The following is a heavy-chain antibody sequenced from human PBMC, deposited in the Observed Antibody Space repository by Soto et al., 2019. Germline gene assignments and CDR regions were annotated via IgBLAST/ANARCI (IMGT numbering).Heavy chain of an antibody. V-gene: IGHV4-59*01. CDR3: ARRITGTTYDN. CDR1: GGSISSYY. Sequence: SETLSLTCTVSGGSISSYYWSWIRQPPGKGLEWIGYIYYSGSTNYNPSLKNRVTISVDTSMTQFSLKLSSVTAADTAVYYCARRITGTTYDNWGQGTLVTVSS. D-gene: IGHD1-20*01. CDR2: IYYSGST. J-gene: IGHJ4*02.